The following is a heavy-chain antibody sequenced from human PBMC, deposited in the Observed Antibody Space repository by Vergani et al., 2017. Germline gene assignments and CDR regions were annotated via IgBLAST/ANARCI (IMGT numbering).Heavy chain of an antibody. CDR2: INHSGST. CDR1: GGSFSGYY. D-gene: IGHD2-21*02. Sequence: QVQLQESGPGLVKPSETLSLTCAVYGGSFSGYYWSWIRQPPGKGLEWIGEINHSGSTNYNPSLKSRVTISVDTSKNQFSLKLSSVTAADTAVYYCAREYRAYCGGDCYLSYWGQGTLVTVSS. CDR3: AREYRAYCGGDCYLSY. V-gene: IGHV4-34*01. J-gene: IGHJ4*02.